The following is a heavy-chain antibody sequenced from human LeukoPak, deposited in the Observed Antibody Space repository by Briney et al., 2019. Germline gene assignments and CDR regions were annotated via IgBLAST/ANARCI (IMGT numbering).Heavy chain of an antibody. CDR1: GFTFRSYG. J-gene: IGHJ6*04. CDR2: IHASGGTT. D-gene: IGHD3-10*02. V-gene: IGHV3-23*01. CDR3: VELGITMIGGV. Sequence: GSLILSCAASGFTFRSYGMSWVRQAPGKGLEWVSGIHASGGTTYYADSVKGRFTISRDNSKNTMYLQMNSLRAEDTAVYYCVELGITMIGGVWGKGTTVTISS.